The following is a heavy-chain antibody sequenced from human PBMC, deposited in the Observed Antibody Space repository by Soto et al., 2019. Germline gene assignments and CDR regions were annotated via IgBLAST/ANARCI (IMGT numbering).Heavy chain of an antibody. CDR3: ARGRMFCSGGSCYPYYFDY. CDR2: INHSGST. CDR1: GGSFSGYY. V-gene: IGHV4-34*01. Sequence: SETLSLTCAVYGGSFSGYYWSWIRQPPGKGLEWIGEINHSGSTNYNPSLKSRVTISVDTSKNQFSLRLSSVTAADTAVYYCARGRMFCSGGSCYPYYFDYWGQGTLVTVSS. D-gene: IGHD2-15*01. J-gene: IGHJ4*02.